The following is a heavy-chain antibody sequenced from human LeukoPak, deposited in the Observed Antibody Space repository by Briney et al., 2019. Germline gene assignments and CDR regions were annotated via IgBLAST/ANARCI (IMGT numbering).Heavy chain of an antibody. D-gene: IGHD6-13*01. J-gene: IGHJ4*02. CDR1: KFSFSSYW. CDR3: AKDYALTVSSSWYASALGY. Sequence: PGGSLRLSCAASKFSFSSYWMHWVRQAPGKGLEWVAVISYDGSNKNYADSVKGRFTISRDNSKNTLYLQMNSLRAEDTAVYYCAKDYALTVSSSWYASALGYWGQGTLVTVSS. CDR2: ISYDGSNK. V-gene: IGHV3-30*18.